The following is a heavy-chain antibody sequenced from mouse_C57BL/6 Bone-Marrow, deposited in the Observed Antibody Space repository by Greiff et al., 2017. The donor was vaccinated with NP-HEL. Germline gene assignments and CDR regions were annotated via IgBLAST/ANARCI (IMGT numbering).Heavy chain of an antibody. V-gene: IGHV1-64*01. J-gene: IGHJ4*01. CDR2: IHPNSGST. D-gene: IGHD1-1*01. CDR3: ARDGIYYYGSSPYYYAMDY. Sequence: VQLQHPGAELVKPGASVKLSCKASGYTFTSYWMHWVKQRPGQGLEWIGMIHPNSGSTNYNEKFKSKATLTVDKSSSTAYMQLSSLTSEDSAVYYCARDGIYYYGSSPYYYAMDYWGQGTSVTVSS. CDR1: GYTFTSYW.